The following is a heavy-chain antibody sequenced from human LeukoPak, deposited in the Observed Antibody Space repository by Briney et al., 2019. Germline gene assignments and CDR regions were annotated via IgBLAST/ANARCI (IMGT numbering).Heavy chain of an antibody. J-gene: IGHJ5*02. CDR1: AFTCSYYG. Sequence: GGSLRLSCAASAFTCSYYGMYWVRQAPGKGLEWVAFVRYDGGDKFYADSVKGRFTISRDNFKNTLYLQMNSLTPEDTAVYYCAKDLMRDRWFGESWGQGTLVTVSS. D-gene: IGHD3-10*01. V-gene: IGHV3-30*02. CDR2: VRYDGGDK. CDR3: AKDLMRDRWFGES.